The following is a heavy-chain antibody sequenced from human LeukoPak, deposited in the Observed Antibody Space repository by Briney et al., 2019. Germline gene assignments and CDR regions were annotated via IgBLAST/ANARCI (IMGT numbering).Heavy chain of an antibody. CDR2: IIPIFGTT. V-gene: IGHV1-69*05. Sequence: GSSVKVSCKASGGTFSSYAISWVRQAPGQGLEWMGGIIPIFGTTNYAQKFQGRVTITTDESTSTAYMELSSLRSEDTAVYYCARGTGDFWSGPDYYYYYMDVWGKGTTVTVSS. D-gene: IGHD3-3*01. J-gene: IGHJ6*03. CDR3: ARGTGDFWSGPDYYYYYMDV. CDR1: GGTFSSYA.